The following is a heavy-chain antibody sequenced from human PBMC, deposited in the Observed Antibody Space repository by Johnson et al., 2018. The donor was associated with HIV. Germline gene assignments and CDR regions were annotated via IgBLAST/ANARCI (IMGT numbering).Heavy chain of an antibody. CDR2: IKQAGSEK. CDR3: AREIAAAGTWAFDI. D-gene: IGHD6-13*01. Sequence: VQLVESGGGLVQPGGSLRLSCAASGFTFSSYWMSWVRQAPGKGLEWVANIKQAGSEKYYVDSVTGRFTISRDNAKTSLYLQMNSLRAEDTAVYYCAREIAAAGTWAFDIWGQGTMVTVSS. V-gene: IGHV3-7*01. CDR1: GFTFSSYW. J-gene: IGHJ3*02.